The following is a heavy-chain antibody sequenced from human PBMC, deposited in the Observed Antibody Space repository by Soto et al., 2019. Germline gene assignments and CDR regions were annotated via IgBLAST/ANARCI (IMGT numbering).Heavy chain of an antibody. Sequence: QVQLVQSGDEMRKPAASVKVSCQASGYTFRNYGVTWVRQAPGQGLEWMGWISAHNGNSKYAQSLQGRLTLTTDTSTSTAYMELRSLRSDDTAVYYCARDWYFYGSGSPNHMDVWGKGTTVSVSS. CDR1: GYTFRNYG. CDR3: ARDWYFYGSGSPNHMDV. D-gene: IGHD3-10*01. V-gene: IGHV1-18*01. CDR2: ISAHNGNS. J-gene: IGHJ6*03.